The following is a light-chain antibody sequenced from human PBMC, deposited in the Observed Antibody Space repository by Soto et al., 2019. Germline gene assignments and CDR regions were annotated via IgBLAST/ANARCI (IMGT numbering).Light chain of an antibody. V-gene: IGLV2-14*01. J-gene: IGLJ3*02. Sequence: QSALTQPASVSGSPGQSITISCTGTSSDVGGYNYVSWYQQHPGKAPKPMIYDVSNRPSGVSNRFSGAKSGNTAALTISGVQAEDEADYSCSSYTSSSTLRVFGGGTQLTVL. CDR1: SSDVGGYNY. CDR2: DVS. CDR3: SSYTSSSTLRV.